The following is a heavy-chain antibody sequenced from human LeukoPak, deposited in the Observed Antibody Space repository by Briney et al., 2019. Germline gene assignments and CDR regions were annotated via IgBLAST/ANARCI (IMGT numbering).Heavy chain of an antibody. D-gene: IGHD5-24*01. Sequence: GGSLRLSCEVSGLIFRSYWMSWVRQAPGKGLEWVANINQEGSKKYLEDSVKGRFTISRDNAKNSLHLQMNTLRAEDTAVYYCARERDGRFFDYWGQGTLLTVSS. CDR1: GLIFRSYW. CDR2: INQEGSKK. CDR3: ARERDGRFFDY. J-gene: IGHJ4*02. V-gene: IGHV3-7*01.